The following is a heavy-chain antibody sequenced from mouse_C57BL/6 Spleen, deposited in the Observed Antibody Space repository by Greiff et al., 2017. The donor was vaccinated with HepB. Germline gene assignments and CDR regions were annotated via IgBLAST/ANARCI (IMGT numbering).Heavy chain of an antibody. V-gene: IGHV1-85*01. CDR2: IYPRDGST. CDR1: GYTFTSYD. J-gene: IGHJ4*01. D-gene: IGHD1-1*01. Sequence: VKLQESGPELVKPGASVKLSCKASGYTFTSYDINWVKQRPGQGLEWIGWIYPRDGSTKYNEKFKGKATLTVDTSSSTAYMELHSLTSEDSAVYFCANYYGSSLYAMDYWGQGTSVTVSS. CDR3: ANYYGSSLYAMDY.